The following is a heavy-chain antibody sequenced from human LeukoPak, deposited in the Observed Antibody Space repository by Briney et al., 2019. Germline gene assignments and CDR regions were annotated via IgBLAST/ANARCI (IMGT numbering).Heavy chain of an antibody. CDR1: GXSISSSSHY. J-gene: IGHJ4*02. CDR3: ARRYCSGGHCYYFDS. D-gene: IGHD2-15*01. V-gene: IGHV4-39*01. Sequence: PSETLSLTCTVSGXSISSSSHYWGWIRQAPGMGLEWIGIIYYSGSTYYNPSLNSRVTVSLDTSKNQFSLTVTSVTAADTAVYYCARRYCSGGHCYYFDSWGQGTLVIVSS. CDR2: IYYSGST.